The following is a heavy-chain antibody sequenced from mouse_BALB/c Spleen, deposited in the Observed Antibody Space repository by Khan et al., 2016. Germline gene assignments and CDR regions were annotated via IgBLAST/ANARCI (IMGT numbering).Heavy chain of an antibody. V-gene: IGHV3-2*02. CDR3: ARYGYFYYAMDY. CDR2: LNYSGST. D-gene: IGHD2-2*01. Sequence: EVKLLESGPGLVKPSQSLSLTCPVTGYSITSDYAWNWIRQFPGNKLEWMGYLNYSGSTGYNPSLKSRISVTRDTSKNQFFLQLNSVTAEDTARYSCARYGYFYYAMDYWGQGTSVTVSS. CDR1: GYSITSDYA. J-gene: IGHJ4*01.